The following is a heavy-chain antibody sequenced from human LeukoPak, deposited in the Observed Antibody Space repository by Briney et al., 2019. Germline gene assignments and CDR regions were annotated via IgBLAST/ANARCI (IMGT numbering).Heavy chain of an antibody. CDR1: GFTFSSYS. V-gene: IGHV3-23*01. CDR2: ISGSGGST. Sequence: GGSLRLSCAASGFTFSSYSMNWVRQAPGKWLEWVSAISGSGGSTYYADSVKGRFTISRDNSKNTLYLQMNSLRAEDTAVYYCAKDSGRGRPGWLATGESYYYYYMDVWGKGTTVTISS. J-gene: IGHJ6*03. CDR3: AKDSGRGRPGWLATGESYYYYYMDV. D-gene: IGHD3-10*01.